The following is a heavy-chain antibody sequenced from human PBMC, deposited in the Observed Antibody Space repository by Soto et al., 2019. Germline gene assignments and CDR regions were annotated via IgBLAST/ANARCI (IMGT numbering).Heavy chain of an antibody. CDR1: EVTISSYA. V-gene: IGHV3-30-3*01. D-gene: IGHD6-6*01. Sequence: GGSKRHSNAASEVTISSYAMHWIRQNPGKGLEWVAVISYDGSNKYYADSVKGRFTISRDNSKNTLYLQMNSLRAEDTAVYYCAKDKGGWQLAATAPRQYYYYAMDVWGQGTTVTVS. J-gene: IGHJ6*02. CDR3: AKDKGGWQLAATAPRQYYYYAMDV. CDR2: ISYDGSNK.